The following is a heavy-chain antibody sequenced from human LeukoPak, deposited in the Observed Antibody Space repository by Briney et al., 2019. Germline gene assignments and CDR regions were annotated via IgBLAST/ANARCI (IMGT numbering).Heavy chain of an antibody. CDR2: ISSSGSTI. CDR1: GFTFSSYE. Sequence: PGGSLRLSCAASGFTFSSYEMNWVRQAPGKGLGWVSYISSSGSTIYYADSVKGRFTISRDNAKNSLYLQMNSLRAEDTAVYYCAREPRIVGATLDYWGQGTLVTVSS. V-gene: IGHV3-48*03. D-gene: IGHD1-26*01. CDR3: AREPRIVGATLDY. J-gene: IGHJ4*02.